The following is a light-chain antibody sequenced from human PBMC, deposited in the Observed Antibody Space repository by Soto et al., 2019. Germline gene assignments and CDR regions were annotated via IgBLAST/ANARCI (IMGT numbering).Light chain of an antibody. CDR1: QSVRNNY. CDR3: PQYATSPRP. Sequence: LSCRSSQSVRNNYLAWYQQRPGQAPRLLIYAASSRATGIPDRFSGSGSGTDFNPTISSREPIASAVHYCPQYATSPRPFGQGTKVDIK. V-gene: IGKV3-20*01. J-gene: IGKJ1*01. CDR2: AAS.